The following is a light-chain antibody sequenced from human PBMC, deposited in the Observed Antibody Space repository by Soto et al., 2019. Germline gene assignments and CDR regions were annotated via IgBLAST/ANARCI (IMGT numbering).Light chain of an antibody. V-gene: IGKV1-5*01. CDR1: QSIRSW. CDR2: DAS. Sequence: DIQMTQSPSTLSASLGDRVTITCRASQSIRSWLAWYQQKPGKAPKLLIYDASSLESGVPSRFSGSGSGTEFTLTISSLQADDYATFYCQQYHTDWTFGQGTKVDIK. J-gene: IGKJ1*01. CDR3: QQYHTDWT.